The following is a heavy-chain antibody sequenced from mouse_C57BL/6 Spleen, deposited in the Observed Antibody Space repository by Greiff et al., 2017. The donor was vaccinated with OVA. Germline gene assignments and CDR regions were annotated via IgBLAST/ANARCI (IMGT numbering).Heavy chain of an antibody. J-gene: IGHJ1*03. CDR2: IRLKSDNYAT. CDR1: GFTFSNYW. V-gene: IGHV6-3*01. CDR3: TGVYSNPHWYFDV. D-gene: IGHD2-5*01. Sequence: EVKLMESGGGLVQPGGSMKLSCVASGFTFSNYWMNWVRQSPEKGLEWVAQIRLKSDNYATHYAESVKGRFTISRDDSKSSVYLQMNNLRAEDTGMYYCTGVYSNPHWYFDVWGTGTTVTVSS.